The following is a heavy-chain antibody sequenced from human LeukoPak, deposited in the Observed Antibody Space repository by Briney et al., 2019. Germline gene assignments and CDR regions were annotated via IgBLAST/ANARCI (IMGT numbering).Heavy chain of an antibody. Sequence: GGSLRLSCATSGFTFSAYSMNWVRHAPGKGLEWVANINGRGFSIHYADSIKGRFTISRDNTKDLLYLQMTSLRADDTALYYCTRDQPSSGWEFDSWGRGTLVIVSS. CDR2: INGRGFSI. CDR1: GFTFSAYS. D-gene: IGHD6-19*01. J-gene: IGHJ5*01. V-gene: IGHV3-21*06. CDR3: TRDQPSSGWEFDS.